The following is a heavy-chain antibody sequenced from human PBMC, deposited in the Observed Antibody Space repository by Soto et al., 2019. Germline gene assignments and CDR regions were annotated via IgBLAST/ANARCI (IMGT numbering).Heavy chain of an antibody. J-gene: IGHJ3*02. CDR1: GYTFTGYY. D-gene: IGHD6-6*01. CDR3: ARASPGYSSSSSTAFDI. Sequence: ASVKVSCKASGYTFTGYYMHWVRQAPGQGLEWMGWINPNSGGTNYAQKFQGWVTMTRDTSISTAYMELSRLRSDDTAVYYCARASPGYSSSSSTAFDICGQGTMVTVSS. V-gene: IGHV1-2*04. CDR2: INPNSGGT.